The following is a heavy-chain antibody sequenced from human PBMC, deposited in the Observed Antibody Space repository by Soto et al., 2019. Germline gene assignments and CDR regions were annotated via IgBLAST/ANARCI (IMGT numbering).Heavy chain of an antibody. D-gene: IGHD5-18*01. CDR3: ARGQVTWIQLWFWFEY. V-gene: IGHV4-34*01. CDR1: GGSFSGYY. CDR2: ITHIGST. Sequence: SETLSLTCAVYGGSFSGYYWSSLLQPPGQWLNIIGEITHIGSTNYNPSLKIRLTISVDTSKNQFSRKLTSVTAADTAVYYCARGQVTWIQLWFWFEYWGQGTLVTVS. J-gene: IGHJ4*02.